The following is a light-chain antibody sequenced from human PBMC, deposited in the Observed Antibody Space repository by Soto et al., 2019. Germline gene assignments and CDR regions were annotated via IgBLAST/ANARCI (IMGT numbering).Light chain of an antibody. CDR2: QVS. CDR3: TSFTSSNTWV. CDR1: SSDIGYYNY. Sequence: QLVLTQPASVSGSPGQPITISCAGTSSDIGYYNYVSWYQQHPGKAPKLMIYQVSHRPSGVSNRFSGSKSGYTASLTISGLQAEDEADYHCTSFTSSNTWVFGGGTKLTVL. J-gene: IGLJ3*02. V-gene: IGLV2-14*01.